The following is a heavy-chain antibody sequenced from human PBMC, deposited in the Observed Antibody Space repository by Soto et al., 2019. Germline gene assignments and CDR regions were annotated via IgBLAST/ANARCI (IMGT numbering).Heavy chain of an antibody. D-gene: IGHD2-2*01. J-gene: IGHJ4*02. Sequence: ASVKVSCKASGYTFTSYGISWVRQAPGQGLEWMGWISAYNGNTNYAQKLQGRVTMTTDTSTSTAYMELRSLRSDDTAVYYCARARATIPVVVPAANKYYFDYWGQGTLVTVSS. CDR3: ARARATIPVVVPAANKYYFDY. V-gene: IGHV1-18*01. CDR1: GYTFTSYG. CDR2: ISAYNGNT.